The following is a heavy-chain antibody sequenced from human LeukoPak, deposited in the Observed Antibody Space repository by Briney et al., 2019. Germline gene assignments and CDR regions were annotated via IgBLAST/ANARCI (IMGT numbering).Heavy chain of an antibody. Sequence: ASVKVSCKASGYTFASYDINWVRQATGQGLEWMGWMNPNSGNTGYAQKFQGRVTMTRDTSISTAYMELSRLRSDDTAVYYCARVFGARVAARTGSGWFDPWGQGTLVTVSS. CDR1: GYTFASYD. CDR2: MNPNSGNT. CDR3: ARVFGARVAARTGSGWFDP. J-gene: IGHJ5*02. V-gene: IGHV1-8*01. D-gene: IGHD6-6*01.